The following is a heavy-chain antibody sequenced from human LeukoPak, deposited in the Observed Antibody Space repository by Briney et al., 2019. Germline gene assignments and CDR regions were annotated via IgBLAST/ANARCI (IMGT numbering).Heavy chain of an antibody. Sequence: PSETLSLTCTVSGGSISSSSYYWGWIRQPAGKGLEWIGSIYYSGSTYYNPSLKSRVTISVDTSKNQFSLKLSSVTAADTAVYYCARALAGEEMATIAFDYWGQGTLVTVSS. CDR3: ARALAGEEMATIAFDY. V-gene: IGHV4-39*07. D-gene: IGHD5-24*01. CDR2: IYYSGST. J-gene: IGHJ4*02. CDR1: GGSISSSSYY.